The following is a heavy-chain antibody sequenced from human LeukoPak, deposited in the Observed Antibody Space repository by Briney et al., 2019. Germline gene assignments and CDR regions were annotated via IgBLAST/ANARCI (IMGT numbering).Heavy chain of an antibody. Sequence: GSLRLSCAASAFTFSYYAMSWVRQSPGKGLEWIGEVHLSGATNYNPSLESRVSMSIDKSKNHLSLEVTSVTAADTAIYYCTRESGAFSPFGFWGQGTLLTVSS. CDR2: VHLSGAT. J-gene: IGHJ4*02. CDR3: TRESGAFSPFGF. CDR1: AFTFSYYA. D-gene: IGHD1-26*01. V-gene: IGHV4-4*02.